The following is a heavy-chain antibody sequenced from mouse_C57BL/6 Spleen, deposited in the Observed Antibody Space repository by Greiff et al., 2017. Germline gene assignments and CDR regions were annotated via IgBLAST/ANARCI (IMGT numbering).Heavy chain of an antibody. J-gene: IGHJ3*01. V-gene: IGHV1-82*01. CDR3: ARSGDYDGWFAY. D-gene: IGHD2-4*01. Sequence: VHLVESGPELVKPGASVKISCKASGYAFSSSWMNWVKQRPGKGLEWIGRMYPGDGDTNYNGKFKGKATLTADKSSSTAYMQLSSLTSEDSAVYFCARSGDYDGWFAYWGQGTLVTVSA. CDR2: MYPGDGDT. CDR1: GYAFSSSW.